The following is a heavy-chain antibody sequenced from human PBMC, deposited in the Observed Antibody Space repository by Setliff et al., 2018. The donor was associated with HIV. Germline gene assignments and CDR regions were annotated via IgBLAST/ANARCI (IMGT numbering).Heavy chain of an antibody. J-gene: IGHJ4*02. Sequence: GGSLRLSCAVSGFTFSTYAMIWVRQAPGKGLEWVSLISDNGGSTYYADSVKGRFTISRDNSKNTLYLQMNSLRAEDTAVYFCARGDSFVYSYVYPDYWGQGTLVTVSS. D-gene: IGHD3-22*01. CDR3: ARGDSFVYSYVYPDY. CDR1: GFTFSTYA. CDR2: ISDNGGST. V-gene: IGHV3-23*01.